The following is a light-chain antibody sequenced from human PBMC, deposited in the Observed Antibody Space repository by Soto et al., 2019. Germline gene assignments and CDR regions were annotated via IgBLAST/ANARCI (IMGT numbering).Light chain of an antibody. V-gene: IGLV2-14*01. CDR3: SSYTSSSTVV. Sequence: QSALTQPASVSGSPGQSITISCTGTSSDVGGYNYVSWYQQHPGKAPKLMIYDVSNRTSGVSNRFSGSKSGNTAYLTISGLQAEDEAEYYCSSYTSSSTVVFGGGTQLTVL. CDR1: SSDVGGYNY. J-gene: IGLJ2*01. CDR2: DVS.